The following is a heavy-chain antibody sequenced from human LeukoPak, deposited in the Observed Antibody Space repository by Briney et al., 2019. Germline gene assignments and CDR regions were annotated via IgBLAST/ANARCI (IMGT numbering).Heavy chain of an antibody. V-gene: IGHV1-2*02. Sequence: ASVKVSCKASGYTFTGYYMHWVRQAPGQGLEWMGWINPNSGGTNYAQKFQGRVTMTRDTSISTAYMELSRLRSDDTAVYYCARAYYDSRAKYYFDYWGQGTLVTVSS. J-gene: IGHJ4*02. CDR2: INPNSGGT. CDR3: ARAYYDSRAKYYFDY. D-gene: IGHD3-22*01. CDR1: GYTFTGYY.